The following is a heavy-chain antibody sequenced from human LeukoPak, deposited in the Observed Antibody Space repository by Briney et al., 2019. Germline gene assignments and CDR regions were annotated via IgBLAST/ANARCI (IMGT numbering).Heavy chain of an antibody. V-gene: IGHV3-7*01. CDR2: IKQDGSEK. D-gene: IGHD1-1*01. CDR3: ARVGWNDYYYYYYMDV. Sequence: PGGSLRLSCAASGFTFSSYWMSWVRQAPGKGLEWVANIKQDGSEKYYVDSVKGRFTISRDNAKNSLYLQMNSLRAEDTAVYYCARVGWNDYYYYYYMDVWGKGTTVTISS. J-gene: IGHJ6*03. CDR1: GFTFSSYW.